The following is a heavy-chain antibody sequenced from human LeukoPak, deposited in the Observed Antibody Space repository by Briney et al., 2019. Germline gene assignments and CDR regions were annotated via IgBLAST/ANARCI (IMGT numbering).Heavy chain of an antibody. CDR1: GFTFSNAW. V-gene: IGHV3-15*01. J-gene: IGHJ4*02. CDR3: TTSLAGAVTAVYPFDN. CDR2: IKIKTDGGTT. Sequence: PGGSLRLSCVASGFTFSNAWMNWVRQAPGKGLEWVGRIKIKTDGGTTDYAAPVKGRITISRDDSTNTLHLQMNSLKTEDTAVYYCTTSLAGAVTAVYPFDNWGQGTLVNVSS. D-gene: IGHD2-21*02.